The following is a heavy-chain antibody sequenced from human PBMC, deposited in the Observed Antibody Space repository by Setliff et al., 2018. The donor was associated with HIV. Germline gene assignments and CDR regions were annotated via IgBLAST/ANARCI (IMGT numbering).Heavy chain of an antibody. CDR1: GYTFSYA. Sequence: ASVKVSCKASGYTFSYAMHWVRRAPGQRLEWMGWINAGNGNTKYSQKFQGRVTITRDTSASTAYMELSSLRSEDTAVYYCASIDCGGDCYSYYYYGMDVWGQGTTVTVSS. CDR2: INAGNGNT. CDR3: ASIDCGGDCYSYYYYGMDV. V-gene: IGHV1-3*01. J-gene: IGHJ6*02. D-gene: IGHD2-21*02.